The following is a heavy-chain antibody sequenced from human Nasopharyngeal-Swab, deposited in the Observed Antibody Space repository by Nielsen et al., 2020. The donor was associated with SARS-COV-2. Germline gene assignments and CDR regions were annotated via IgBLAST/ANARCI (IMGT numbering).Heavy chain of an antibody. V-gene: IGHV3-43*02. CDR2: ISGDGGST. Sequence: GESLKISCAASGFTFDDYAMHWVRQAPGKGLEWVSLISGDGGSTYYADSVKGRFTISRDNSKNSLYLQMNSLRTEDTALYYCAKDMGDGYNPIQGYWGQGTLVTSPQ. CDR3: AKDMGDGYNPIQGY. D-gene: IGHD5-24*01. J-gene: IGHJ4*02. CDR1: GFTFDDYA.